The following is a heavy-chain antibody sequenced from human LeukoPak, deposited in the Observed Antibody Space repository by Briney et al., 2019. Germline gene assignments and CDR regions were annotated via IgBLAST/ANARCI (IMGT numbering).Heavy chain of an antibody. Sequence: ASVKVSCKTSGYTFTDYYLHWVRQAPGQGLEWVGWIHPNTGATHHAQKFQGRLTMTRDTSISTVYMELTRLRSDDTAVYYCARDMGRYSGYDYDYWGEGTLVTASS. CDR3: ARDMGRYSGYDYDY. V-gene: IGHV1-2*02. J-gene: IGHJ4*02. CDR1: GYTFTDYY. D-gene: IGHD5-12*01. CDR2: IHPNTGAT.